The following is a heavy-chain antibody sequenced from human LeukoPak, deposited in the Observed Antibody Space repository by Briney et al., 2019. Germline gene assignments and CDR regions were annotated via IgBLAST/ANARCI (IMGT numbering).Heavy chain of an antibody. Sequence: SETLSLTCTVSGGSISSYYWSWIGQPPGKGLEWIGYIYYSGSTNYNPSLKSRVTISVDTSKNQFSLKLSSVTAADTAVYYCARQRGYCSSTSCYDPPINWFDPWGQGTLVTVSS. CDR3: ARQRGYCSSTSCYDPPINWFDP. CDR1: GGSISSYY. CDR2: IYYSGST. V-gene: IGHV4-59*01. D-gene: IGHD2-2*01. J-gene: IGHJ5*02.